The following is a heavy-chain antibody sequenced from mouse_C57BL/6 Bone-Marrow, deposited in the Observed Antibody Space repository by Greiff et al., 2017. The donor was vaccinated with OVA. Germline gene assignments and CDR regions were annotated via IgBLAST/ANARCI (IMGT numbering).Heavy chain of an antibody. V-gene: IGHV5-17*01. CDR3: ARRNWDGAMYY. CDR1: GFTFSDYG. CDR2: ISSGSSTI. Sequence: EVKLVESGGGLVKPGGSLKLSCAASGFTFSDYGMHWVRQAPEKGLEWVAYISSGSSTIYYADTVKGRFTISRDNAKNTLFLQMTSLRSEDTAMYYCARRNWDGAMYYWGQGTSVTVSS. D-gene: IGHD4-1*01. J-gene: IGHJ4*01.